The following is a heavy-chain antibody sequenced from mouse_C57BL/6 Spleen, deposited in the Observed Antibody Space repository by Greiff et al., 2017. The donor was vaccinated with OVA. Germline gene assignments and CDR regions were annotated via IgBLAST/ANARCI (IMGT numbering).Heavy chain of an antibody. CDR3: ARADGYYVGYFDY. D-gene: IGHD2-3*01. Sequence: EVQLQQSGPGMVKPSQSLSLTCTVTGYSITSGYDWHWIRHFPGNKLEWMGYISYSGSTNYNPSLKSRISITHDTSKNHFFLKLNSVTTEDTATYYCARADGYYVGYFDYWGQGTTLTVSS. V-gene: IGHV3-1*01. CDR1: GYSITSGYD. CDR2: ISYSGST. J-gene: IGHJ2*01.